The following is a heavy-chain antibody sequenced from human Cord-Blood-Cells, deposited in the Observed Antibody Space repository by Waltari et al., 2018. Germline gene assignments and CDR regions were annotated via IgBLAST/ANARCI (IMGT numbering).Heavy chain of an antibody. D-gene: IGHD3-22*01. J-gene: IGHJ4*02. CDR1: GFTFSSYS. V-gene: IGHV3-21*01. CDR3: ARDSGYYYFDY. Sequence: EVQLVESGGGLVKPGGSLRLSGAASGFTFSSYSMNWVRQAPGKGLEGVSSISSSSSYIYYADSVKGRFTISRDNAKNSLYLQMNSLRAEDTAVYYCARDSGYYYFDYWGQGTLVTVSS. CDR2: ISSSSSYI.